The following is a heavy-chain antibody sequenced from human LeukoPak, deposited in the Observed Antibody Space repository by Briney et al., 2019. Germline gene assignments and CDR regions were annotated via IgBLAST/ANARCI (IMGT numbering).Heavy chain of an antibody. CDR2: IKQDGSEK. D-gene: IGHD2-8*02. CDR3: ARDTGTRTRALRHGAFDI. J-gene: IGHJ3*02. V-gene: IGHV3-7*01. Sequence: GGSLRLSCAASGLTFNSYWMNWVRQAPGKGLEWVANIKQDGSEKYYVDSVKGRFTISRDNAKNSLYLQMNSLRAEDTAVYYCARDTGTRTRALRHGAFDIWGQGTMVTVSS. CDR1: GLTFNSYW.